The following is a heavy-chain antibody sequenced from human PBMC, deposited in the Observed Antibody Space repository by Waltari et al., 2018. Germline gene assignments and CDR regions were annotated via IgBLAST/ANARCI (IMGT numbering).Heavy chain of an antibody. D-gene: IGHD2-21*02. Sequence: QVQLQESGPGLVKPSETLSLTCAVSGYPISSGYYWGWIRQPPGKGLEWIGSIYQNGGTTGNPSLKSRVTISVDTSKNQFSLKLSSVTAADTAVYYCARSVRHIVVVTAKVYFDYWGQGTLVTVSS. CDR1: GYPISSGYY. J-gene: IGHJ4*02. CDR3: ARSVRHIVVVTAKVYFDY. V-gene: IGHV4-38-2*01. CDR2: IYQNGGT.